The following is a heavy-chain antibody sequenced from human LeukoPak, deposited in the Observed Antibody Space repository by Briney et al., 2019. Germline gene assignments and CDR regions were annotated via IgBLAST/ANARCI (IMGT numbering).Heavy chain of an antibody. J-gene: IGHJ4*02. Sequence: GGSLRLSCAASGFTFSIYAMSWVRQAPGKGLQWVSSITSRGESTWYVDSVKGRFTITRDNSENTLYLQMHSLRAEDTAVYYCARDRPNYYGSGGHYYRRDGDYWGRGTLVSVSS. D-gene: IGHD3-22*01. CDR1: GFTFSIYA. V-gene: IGHV3-23*01. CDR3: ARDRPNYYGSGGHYYRRDGDY. CDR2: ITSRGEST.